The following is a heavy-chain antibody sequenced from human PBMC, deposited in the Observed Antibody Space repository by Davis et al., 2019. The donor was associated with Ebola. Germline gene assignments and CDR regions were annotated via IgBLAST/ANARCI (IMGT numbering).Heavy chain of an antibody. CDR3: VRARPTVATDF. V-gene: IGHV3-21*01. CDR2: ISSTSYFI. D-gene: IGHD5-12*01. J-gene: IGHJ4*02. Sequence: GESLKISCAASGFAFSTYSVNWVRQAPGKGLEWVSSISSTSYFIYYADSLKGRFTISRDYSKKTLYLQMNRLRVEDMAVYYCVRARPTVATDFWGQGTLVTVSS. CDR1: GFAFSTYS.